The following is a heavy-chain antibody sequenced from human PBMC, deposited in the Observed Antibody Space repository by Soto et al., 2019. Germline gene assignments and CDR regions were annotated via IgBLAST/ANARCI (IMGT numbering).Heavy chain of an antibody. V-gene: IGHV3-30*03. D-gene: IGHD3-10*02. CDR3: APVFGGCDY. Sequence: QVQLVESGGGVVQPGRSLRLSCAASGFTFSSYGMHWVRQAPGKGLEWVAGISYDGSNKYYADSVQGRFTISRDNSKNTLYLQINRLRAEDTAVYYCAPVFGGCDYWVQGTLVTVS. J-gene: IGHJ4*02. CDR1: GFTFSSYG. CDR2: ISYDGSNK.